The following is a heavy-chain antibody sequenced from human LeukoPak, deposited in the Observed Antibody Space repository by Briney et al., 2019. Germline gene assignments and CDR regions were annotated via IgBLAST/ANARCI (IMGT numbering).Heavy chain of an antibody. D-gene: IGHD6-19*01. CDR1: GFTFSSYA. Sequence: PGGSLRLSCLASGFTFSSYAMHWVRQAPGKGLEWVAVISYDGGYKYYADSVKGRFTISRDNSKNTLSLQMNSLRAEDTAVYYCARDYRYTVIAVAGTVYYFDYWGQGTLVTVSS. CDR2: ISYDGGYK. J-gene: IGHJ4*02. V-gene: IGHV3-30*04. CDR3: ARDYRYTVIAVAGTVYYFDY.